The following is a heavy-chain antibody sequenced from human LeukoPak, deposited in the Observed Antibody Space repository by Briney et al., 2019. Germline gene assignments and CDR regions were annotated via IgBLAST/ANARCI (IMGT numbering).Heavy chain of an antibody. Sequence: SETLSLTCTVSGGSISSSSYYWGWIRQPPGKGLEWIGSIYYSGSTYYNPSLKSRVTISVDTSKNQFSLKLSSVTAADTAVYYCASCIAAAYHDAFDIWGQGTMVTVSS. CDR2: IYYSGST. CDR3: ASCIAAAYHDAFDI. V-gene: IGHV4-39*01. CDR1: GGSISSSSYY. J-gene: IGHJ3*02. D-gene: IGHD6-13*01.